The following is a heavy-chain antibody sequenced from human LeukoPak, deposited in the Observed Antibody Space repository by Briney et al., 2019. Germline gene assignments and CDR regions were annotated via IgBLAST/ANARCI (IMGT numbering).Heavy chain of an antibody. Sequence: GGSLRLSCAASGFTFSSYSMNWVRQAPGKGLEWVSYISSSGSTIYYADSVKGRFTISRDNAKNSLYLQMNSLRAEDTAVYYCARDGGSKAAAYWGQGTLVTVSS. CDR3: ARDGGSKAAAY. J-gene: IGHJ4*02. CDR2: ISSSGSTI. D-gene: IGHD6-13*01. V-gene: IGHV3-48*04. CDR1: GFTFSSYS.